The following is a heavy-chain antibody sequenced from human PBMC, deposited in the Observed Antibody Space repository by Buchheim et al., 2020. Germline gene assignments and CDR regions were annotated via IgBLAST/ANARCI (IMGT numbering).Heavy chain of an antibody. D-gene: IGHD3-10*01. CDR2: ISSSSSTI. Sequence: VQLVESGGGVVQPGRSLRLSCAASRFTFSSYSMNWVRQAPGKGLEWVSYISSSSSTIYYADSVKGRFTISRDNAKNSLYLHMNSLRAEDTAVYYCARDRGGYYGSGSYRPWGQGTL. V-gene: IGHV3-48*01. CDR3: ARDRGGYYGSGSYRP. J-gene: IGHJ5*02. CDR1: RFTFSSYS.